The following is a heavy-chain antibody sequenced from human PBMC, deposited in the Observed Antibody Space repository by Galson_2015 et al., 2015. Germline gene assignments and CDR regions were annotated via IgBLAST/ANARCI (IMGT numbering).Heavy chain of an antibody. J-gene: IGHJ4*02. CDR3: WTSSQDCSANTCPYNY. CDR2: ITPLFSTA. V-gene: IGHV1-69*06. CDR1: GGSFSMYS. D-gene: IGHD2-15*01. Sequence: SCKASGGSFSMYSINWERQAPGQGPRWMGGITPLFSTANYAQKFQGRVTITAEKSTNTVYMELSSLRSEDTAVYFCWTSSQDCSANTCPYNYWGQGTLVTVSS.